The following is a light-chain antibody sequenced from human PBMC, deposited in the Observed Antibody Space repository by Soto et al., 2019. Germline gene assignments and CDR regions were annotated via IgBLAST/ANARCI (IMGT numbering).Light chain of an antibody. V-gene: IGKV3-20*01. CDR2: GAS. CDR3: QQYGSSPRT. J-gene: IGKJ1*01. CDR1: QSVSSNY. Sequence: EIVLTQSPGTLSLSPGERATLPCRASQSVSSNYLAWYQQKPGQAPRLLIHGASSRATGIPDRFSGSGSGTDFTLSISRLESEDFAVYYCQQYGSSPRTFGQGTKVDIK.